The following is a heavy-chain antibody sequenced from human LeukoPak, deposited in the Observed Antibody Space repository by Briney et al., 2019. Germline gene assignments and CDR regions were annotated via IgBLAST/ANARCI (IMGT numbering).Heavy chain of an antibody. J-gene: IGHJ4*02. V-gene: IGHV4-39*01. D-gene: IGHD2-15*01. CDR2: IYYSGST. CDR3: ARHPFATPFDY. Sequence: TSETLSLTCTASGGSISSSSYYWGWIRQPPGKGLEWIGSIYYSGSTYYNPSLKSRVTISVDTSKNQFSLKLSSVTAADTAVYYCARHPFATPFDYWGPGTLVTVSS. CDR1: GGSISSSSYY.